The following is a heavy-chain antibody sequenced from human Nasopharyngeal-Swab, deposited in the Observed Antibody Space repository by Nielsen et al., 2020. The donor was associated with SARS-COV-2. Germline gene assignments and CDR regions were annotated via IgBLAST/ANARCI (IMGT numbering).Heavy chain of an antibody. CDR1: GGSISSYY. J-gene: IGHJ6*02. CDR3: ARENV. Sequence: SEPLSLTCTVSGGSISSYYWSWIRQPPGKGLEWIGEINHSGSTNYNPSLKSRVTISVDTSKNQLSLKLSSVTAADTAVYYCARENVWGQGTTVTVSS. CDR2: INHSGST. V-gene: IGHV4-34*01.